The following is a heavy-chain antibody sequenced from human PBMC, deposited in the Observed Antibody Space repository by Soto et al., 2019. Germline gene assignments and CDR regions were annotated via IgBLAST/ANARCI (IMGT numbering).Heavy chain of an antibody. J-gene: IGHJ4*02. Sequence: PSETLSLTCTVSGGSISSSSYYWGWIRQPPGKGLEWIGSIYYSGSTYYNPSLKSRVTISVDTSKNQFSLKLSSVTAADTAVYYCAASGGYSSSWYESPFDYWGQGTLVTVSS. CDR2: IYYSGST. CDR1: GGSISSSSYY. D-gene: IGHD6-13*01. CDR3: AASGGYSSSWYESPFDY. V-gene: IGHV4-39*01.